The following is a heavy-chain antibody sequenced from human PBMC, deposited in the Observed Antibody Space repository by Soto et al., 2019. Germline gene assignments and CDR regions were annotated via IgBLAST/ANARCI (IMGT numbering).Heavy chain of an antibody. CDR3: ARQGGYCSSNSCRSSYYYGMDV. D-gene: IGHD2-2*01. CDR1: GYSFTSYW. CDR2: IDPSDSYT. J-gene: IGHJ6*02. Sequence: PGESLKLSCKVSGYSFTSYWISWVRQMPGKGLEWMGRIDPSDSYTNYSPSFQGHVTNSAGKAIRTAYLQWSSLKASDTAMYYCARQGGYCSSNSCRSSYYYGMDVWGQGTTVTVSS. V-gene: IGHV5-10-1*01.